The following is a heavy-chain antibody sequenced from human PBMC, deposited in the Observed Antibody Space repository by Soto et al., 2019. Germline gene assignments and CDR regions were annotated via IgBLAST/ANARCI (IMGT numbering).Heavy chain of an antibody. CDR1: GGSISSSNW. CDR2: IYHSGST. J-gene: IGHJ4*02. Sequence: SETLSLTCAVSGGSISSSNWWSWVRQPPGKGLEWIGEIYHSGSTNYNPSLKSRVTISVDKSKNQFSLKLSSVTAADTAVYYCAREKSDYYDSSGRRFDYWGQGTLVT. CDR3: AREKSDYYDSSGRRFDY. V-gene: IGHV4-4*02. D-gene: IGHD3-22*01.